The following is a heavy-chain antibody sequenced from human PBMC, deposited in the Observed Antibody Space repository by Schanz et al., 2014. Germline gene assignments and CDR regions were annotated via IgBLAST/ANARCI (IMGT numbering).Heavy chain of an antibody. J-gene: IGHJ6*02. Sequence: VHLVESGGGVVQPGRSLRLSCAASGFTFSSYGMHWVRQAPGKGLEWVSYISSIDSTIYYADSVKGRFTISRDNAKNSVYLQMNSLRVEDTAVYYCARYGFRKFGVVYGLAVWGQGTTVTVS. CDR2: ISSIDSTI. V-gene: IGHV3-48*04. CDR3: ARYGFRKFGVVYGLAV. CDR1: GFTFSSYG. D-gene: IGHD3-3*01.